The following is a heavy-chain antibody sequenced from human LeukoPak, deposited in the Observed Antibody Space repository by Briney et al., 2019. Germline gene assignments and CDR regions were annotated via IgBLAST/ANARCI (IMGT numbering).Heavy chain of an antibody. CDR2: IHSGGST. Sequence: GGSLRLPCAASGFTVSSNYMSWVRQTPGRGLECVSVIHSGGSTYYSDSVKGRFTISRDNSKNTLFLQMNSLRAEDTAVYYCAKHYGDYVLDYWGQGTLVSVSS. CDR3: AKHYGDYVLDY. CDR1: GFTVSSNY. J-gene: IGHJ4*02. D-gene: IGHD4-17*01. V-gene: IGHV3-66*01.